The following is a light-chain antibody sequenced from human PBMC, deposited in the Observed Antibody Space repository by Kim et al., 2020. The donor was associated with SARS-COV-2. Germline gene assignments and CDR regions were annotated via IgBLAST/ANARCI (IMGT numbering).Light chain of an antibody. J-gene: IGLJ1*01. Sequence: QSALTQPPSVSGSPGQSVTISCTGTSSDFGRYNRVSWYQQPPGTAPKLIIYEVTNRPSGVPDRFSGSKSGNTASLTISGLQAEDEADYFCSSYTTSNTLVFGTWTKVTVL. CDR3: SSYTTSNTLV. V-gene: IGLV2-18*02. CDR2: EVT. CDR1: SSDFGRYNR.